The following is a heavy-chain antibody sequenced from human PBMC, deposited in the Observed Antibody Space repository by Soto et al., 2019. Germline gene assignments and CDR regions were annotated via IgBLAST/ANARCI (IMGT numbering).Heavy chain of an antibody. CDR3: ARHAWEDCSGGSCYSRPITYYFDY. J-gene: IGHJ4*02. V-gene: IGHV4-59*08. CDR1: GGSISSYY. D-gene: IGHD2-15*01. CDR2: IYYSGST. Sequence: SETLSLTCTVSGGSISSYYWSWIRQPPGKGLEWIGYIYYSGSTNYNPSLKSRVTISVDTSKNQFSLKLSSVTAADTAVYYCARHAWEDCSGGSCYSRPITYYFDYWGQGTLVTVSS.